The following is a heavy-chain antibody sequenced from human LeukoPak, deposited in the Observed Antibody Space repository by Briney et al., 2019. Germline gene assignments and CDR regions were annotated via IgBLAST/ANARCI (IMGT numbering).Heavy chain of an antibody. V-gene: IGHV3-30*09. Sequence: GGSLRLSCAASGFTFSSYAMHWVRQAPGKGLEWVAVISYDGSNKYHADSVKGRFAISRDNSKNTLYLQMNSLRAEDTAVYYCASESEAFDIWGQGTMVTVSS. J-gene: IGHJ3*02. CDR1: GFTFSSYA. CDR3: ASESEAFDI. CDR2: ISYDGSNK.